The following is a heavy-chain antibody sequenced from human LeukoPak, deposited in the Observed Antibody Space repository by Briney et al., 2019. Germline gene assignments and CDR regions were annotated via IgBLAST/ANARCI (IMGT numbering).Heavy chain of an antibody. CDR3: AREELVGGGYSYGYLR. J-gene: IGHJ4*02. D-gene: IGHD5-18*01. CDR1: GGSISSYY. V-gene: IGHV4-59*01. CDR2: IYYSGSI. Sequence: SETLSLTCTVSGGSISSYYWSWIRQPPWKGLEWIGYIYYSGSINYNPSLKSRVTISVDTSKNQFSLKLSSVTAADTAVYYCAREELVGGGYSYGYLRWGQGTLVTVSS.